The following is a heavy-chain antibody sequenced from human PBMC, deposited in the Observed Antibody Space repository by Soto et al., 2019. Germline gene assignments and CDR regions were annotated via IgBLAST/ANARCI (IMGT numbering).Heavy chain of an antibody. V-gene: IGHV3-9*01. D-gene: IGHD6-13*01. Sequence: SLRLSCAASGFTFNDYAMHFFRQFPWKGLEWVSGINWNSGSIGYGDSVKGRFAISRDNAKNSLHLQMNSLSAEDTAFYYCVKDESINWYSGHFRHWGQGTLVTVSS. CDR2: INWNSGSI. CDR3: VKDESINWYSGHFRH. CDR1: GFTFNDYA. J-gene: IGHJ1*01.